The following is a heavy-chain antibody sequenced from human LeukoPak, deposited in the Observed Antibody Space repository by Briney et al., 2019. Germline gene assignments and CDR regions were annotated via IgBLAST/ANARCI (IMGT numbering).Heavy chain of an antibody. Sequence: SETLSLTCTVSGGSISSYYWTWIRQPPGKGLEWIGHIYNTGNPKYNPSLQSRVTILVDKSKNQFSLNLNSVTAADTAIYYCARCRSYDSSGYCDAVDIWGQGTMVTVSS. D-gene: IGHD3-22*01. CDR3: ARCRSYDSSGYCDAVDI. CDR1: GGSISSYY. J-gene: IGHJ3*02. CDR2: IYNTGNP. V-gene: IGHV4-59*01.